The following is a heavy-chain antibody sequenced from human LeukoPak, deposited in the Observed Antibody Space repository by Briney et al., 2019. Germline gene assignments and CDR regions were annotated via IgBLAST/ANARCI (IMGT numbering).Heavy chain of an antibody. J-gene: IGHJ4*02. D-gene: IGHD5-18*01. V-gene: IGHV3-30*01. CDR1: GFTFSSYA. Sequence: QTGGSLRLSCAASGFTFSSYAMHWVRQAPGKGLEWAAVISYDGSNKFYADSVKGRFTISRDNSKNTLFLQMNSLRAEDTAVYYCARDRSQRAYSYGPDGEWGQGTLVTVSS. CDR3: ARDRSQRAYSYGPDGE. CDR2: ISYDGSNK.